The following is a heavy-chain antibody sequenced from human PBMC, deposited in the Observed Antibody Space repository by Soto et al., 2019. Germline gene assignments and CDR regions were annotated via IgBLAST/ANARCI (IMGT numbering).Heavy chain of an antibody. CDR3: ARDGYNYAFDY. CDR1: GYTFTTYT. CDR2: INAGNGNT. V-gene: IGHV1-3*01. D-gene: IGHD5-12*01. J-gene: IGHJ4*02. Sequence: ASVNVSCKASGYTFTTYTLHWVRQAPGQRLEWMGWINAGNGNTKYSQKFQGRITLTRDTSASTAYMELSSLRSEDTAVYYCARDGYNYAFDYWGQGTLVTVSS.